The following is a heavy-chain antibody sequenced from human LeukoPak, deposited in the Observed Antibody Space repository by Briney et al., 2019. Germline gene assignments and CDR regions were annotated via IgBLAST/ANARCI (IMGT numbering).Heavy chain of an antibody. CDR3: ARAPYSYYDFWSGYYYFDY. V-gene: IGHV1-69*02. CDR1: GGTFSSYT. J-gene: IGHJ4*02. Sequence: GASVKVSCKASGGTFSSYTISWVRQAPGQGLEWMGRIIPILGIANYAQKLQGRVTITADKSTSTAYMELSSLRSEDTAVYYCARAPYSYYDFWSGYYYFDYWGQGTLVTVSS. CDR2: IIPILGIA. D-gene: IGHD3-3*01.